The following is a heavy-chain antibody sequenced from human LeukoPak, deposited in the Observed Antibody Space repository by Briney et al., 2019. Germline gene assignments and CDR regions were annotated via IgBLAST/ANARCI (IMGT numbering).Heavy chain of an antibody. J-gene: IGHJ4*02. Sequence: PSETLSLTCTVSGRSISSSSYYWGWIRQPPGKGLEWIGSIYYSGSTYYNPSLKSRVTISVDTSKNQFSLKLSSVTAADTAVYYCARTATSGYSSSRDDYWGQGTLVTVSS. CDR3: ARTATSGYSSSRDDY. CDR2: IYYSGST. CDR1: GRSISSSSYY. D-gene: IGHD6-13*01. V-gene: IGHV4-39*01.